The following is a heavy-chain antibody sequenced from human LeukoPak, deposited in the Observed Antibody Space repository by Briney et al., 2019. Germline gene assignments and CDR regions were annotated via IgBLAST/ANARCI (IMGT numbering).Heavy chain of an antibody. J-gene: IGHJ5*02. Sequence: PSETLSLTCSVSGFSFTSGYYWAWIRQPPGRGLEWIGSIHHTGRTDYNPSLKSRVTISLDTSKNHFYLNLSSVTAADTAVYYCARHGNHRLIRLDPWGRGSLVTVSS. V-gene: IGHV4-38-2*02. CDR1: GFSFTSGYY. CDR2: IHHTGRT. D-gene: IGHD1-14*01. CDR3: ARHGNHRLIRLDP.